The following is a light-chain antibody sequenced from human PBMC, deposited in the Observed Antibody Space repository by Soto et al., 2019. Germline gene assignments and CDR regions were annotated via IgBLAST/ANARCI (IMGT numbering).Light chain of an antibody. V-gene: IGKV3-20*01. Sequence: ETLMTQSPVTLSVSPGERVTLSCRASQSVTINLAWYHQKPGQAPRLLIYGASSRATGIPDRFSGSGSGTDFTLTISRLEPEDFAVYYCHQYDSWTFGQGTKVDIK. J-gene: IGKJ1*01. CDR2: GAS. CDR1: QSVTIN. CDR3: HQYDSWT.